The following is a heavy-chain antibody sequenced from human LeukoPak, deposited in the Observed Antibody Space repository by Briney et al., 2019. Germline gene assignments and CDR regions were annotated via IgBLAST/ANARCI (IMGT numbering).Heavy chain of an antibody. Sequence: GGSLRLSCAASGFTFSSYGMHWVRQAPGKGLEWVSFIQYDGSNKYYADSVKGRFTISRDNSKNTLYLQMNSLRAEDTAVYYCARVLRYCSGGNCYSGGLGYMDVWGKGTTVTISS. CDR1: GFTFSSYG. CDR2: IQYDGSNK. D-gene: IGHD2-15*01. CDR3: ARVLRYCSGGNCYSGGLGYMDV. J-gene: IGHJ6*03. V-gene: IGHV3-30*02.